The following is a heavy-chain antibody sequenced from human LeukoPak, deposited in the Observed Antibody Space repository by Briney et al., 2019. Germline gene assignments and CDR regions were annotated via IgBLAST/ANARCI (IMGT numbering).Heavy chain of an antibody. D-gene: IGHD3-10*01. J-gene: IGHJ4*02. CDR3: AKAGTPGILFDY. CDR1: GFTFSSSA. CDR2: ITGGGDTT. V-gene: IGHV3-23*01. Sequence: GGSLRLSCAASGFTFSSSAMRWVRQAPGKGLEWVSTITGGGDTTDYAASVKGRFTVSRDNSKNTLYLQMNSLRAEDTAVYYCAKAGTPGILFDYWGQGTLVTVSS.